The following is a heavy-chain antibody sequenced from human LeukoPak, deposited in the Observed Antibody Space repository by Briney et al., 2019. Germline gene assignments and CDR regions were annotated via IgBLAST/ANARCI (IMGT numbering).Heavy chain of an antibody. CDR1: GYTFTSYG. V-gene: IGHV1-2*02. CDR3: ARQLVGATHSYYYYYYMAV. Sequence: ASVTVSCKASGYTFTSYGISWVRQAPGQGLEWMGWINPNSGGTNYAQKFQGRVTMIRDTSISTAYMELSRLRSDDTAVYYCARQLVGATHSYYYYYYMAVWGKGTTVTIPS. J-gene: IGHJ6*03. D-gene: IGHD1-26*01. CDR2: INPNSGGT.